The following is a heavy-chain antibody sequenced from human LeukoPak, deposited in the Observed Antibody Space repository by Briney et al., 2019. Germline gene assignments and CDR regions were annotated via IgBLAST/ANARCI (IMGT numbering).Heavy chain of an antibody. CDR1: VYTFPNYG. J-gene: IGHJ4*02. CDR2: ISGYNGKT. Sequence: ASVTVSYKPSVYTFPNYGISWVRQAPGLGLEGMGWISGYNGKTNYAQKFQGRVTMTTDTSTRIAFMELRSLRSDDTAVYYCGRQVDTSMALPDYWGQGTLVTVSS. V-gene: IGHV1-18*01. D-gene: IGHD5-18*01. CDR3: GRQVDTSMALPDY.